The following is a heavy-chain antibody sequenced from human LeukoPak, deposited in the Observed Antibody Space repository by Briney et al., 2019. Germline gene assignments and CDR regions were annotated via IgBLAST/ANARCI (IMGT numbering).Heavy chain of an antibody. CDR1: GFTFSSYW. CDR2: INSDGSSI. J-gene: IGHJ4*02. Sequence: PGGSLRLSCAASGFTFSSYWMHWVRQAPGKGLVWVSRINSDGSSISYADSVKGRFTISRDNAKNSLYLQMNSLRAEDTAVYYCARRGCSSTSCHYAPPDYWGQGTLVTVSS. V-gene: IGHV3-74*01. CDR3: ARRGCSSTSCHYAPPDY. D-gene: IGHD2-2*01.